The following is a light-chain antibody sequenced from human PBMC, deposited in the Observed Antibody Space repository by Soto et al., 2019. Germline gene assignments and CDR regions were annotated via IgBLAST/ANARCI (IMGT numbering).Light chain of an antibody. CDR1: QAISTW. J-gene: IGKJ1*01. Sequence: DIQMTQSPSSVSASVGDRVTITCRASQAISTWLAWYQQKPGKAPKLLIYAASNLQTGVPSRLSVSGSGTEFPLTISSLQPEDLANYYCRQANSFPRTFGQGTKVESK. V-gene: IGKV1D-12*01. CDR2: AAS. CDR3: RQANSFPRT.